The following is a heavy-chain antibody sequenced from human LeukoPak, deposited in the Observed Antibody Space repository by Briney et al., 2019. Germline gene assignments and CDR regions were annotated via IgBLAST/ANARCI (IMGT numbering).Heavy chain of an antibody. Sequence: SETLSLTCTVSGASISSSYWSWIRQPPGKALEWIGYIHYSGSSNYNPSLESRVTMSVDTSKNQFSLNLNSVTAADTAMYYCARAYSIAAVFDYWGQGTLVTVSS. V-gene: IGHV4-59*01. CDR1: GASISSSY. D-gene: IGHD6-13*01. CDR2: IHYSGSS. CDR3: ARAYSIAAVFDY. J-gene: IGHJ4*02.